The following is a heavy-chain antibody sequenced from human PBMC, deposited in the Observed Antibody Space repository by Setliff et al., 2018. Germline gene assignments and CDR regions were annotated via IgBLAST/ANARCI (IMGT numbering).Heavy chain of an antibody. CDR1: GFTFSDYY. J-gene: IGHJ6*02. Sequence: GGSLRLSCAASGFTFSDYYMSWIRQAPGKGLEWVAVISYDGSNKYYADSVKGRFTISRDNAKNSLYLQMNSLRAEDTAVYYCARLLAYYDIHYGMDVWGQGTTVTVSS. CDR2: ISYDGSNK. D-gene: IGHD3-9*01. CDR3: ARLLAYYDIHYGMDV. V-gene: IGHV3-30-3*01.